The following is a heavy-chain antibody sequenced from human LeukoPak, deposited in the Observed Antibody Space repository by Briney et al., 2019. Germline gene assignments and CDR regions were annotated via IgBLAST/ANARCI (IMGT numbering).Heavy chain of an antibody. Sequence: PSETLSLTCTVSGGSINNYYWSWIRQPPGKGLEWIGYISYSGSTGYNPSLKSRVTMSVDTSKNQFSLKLKSVTPADTAIYYCTRDRRDGYNYVDVWGQGTLVTVSS. CDR2: ISYSGST. CDR1: GGSINNYY. D-gene: IGHD5-24*01. V-gene: IGHV4-59*01. J-gene: IGHJ4*02. CDR3: TRDRRDGYNYVDV.